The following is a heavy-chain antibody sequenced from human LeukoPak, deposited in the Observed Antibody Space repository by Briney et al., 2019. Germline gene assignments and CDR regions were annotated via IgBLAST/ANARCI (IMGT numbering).Heavy chain of an antibody. V-gene: IGHV3-30-3*01. CDR2: ISYDGSNK. Sequence: GGSLRLSCAASGFTFSSYAMHWVRQAPGKGLEWVAVISYDGSNKYYADSVKGRFTISRDNSKNTLYLQMNSLKTEDTAVYYCTTDRVAARPGGQGTLVTVSS. CDR3: TTDRVAARP. D-gene: IGHD6-6*01. J-gene: IGHJ4*02. CDR1: GFTFSSYA.